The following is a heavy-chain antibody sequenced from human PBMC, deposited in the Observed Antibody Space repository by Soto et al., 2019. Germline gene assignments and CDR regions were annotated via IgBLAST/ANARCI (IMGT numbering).Heavy chain of an antibody. D-gene: IGHD2-15*01. J-gene: IGHJ6*03. V-gene: IGHV4-39*07. Sequence: SETLSLTCTVSGGSISSSSYYWGWIRQPPGKGLEWIGSIYYSGSTYYNPSLKSRVTISVDTSKNQFSLKLSSVTAADTAVYYCARVYCSGGSCYPYYYYYYMDVWGKGTTVTVSS. CDR2: IYYSGST. CDR3: ARVYCSGGSCYPYYYYYYMDV. CDR1: GGSISSSSYY.